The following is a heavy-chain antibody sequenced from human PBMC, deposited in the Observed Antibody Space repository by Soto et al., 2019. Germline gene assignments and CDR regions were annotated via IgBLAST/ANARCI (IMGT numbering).Heavy chain of an antibody. CDR3: ARYRREAVAGYTLDN. D-gene: IGHD6-13*01. J-gene: IGHJ4*02. CDR1: GGSISSNY. V-gene: IGHV4-59*01. Sequence: LSLTCTVSGGSISSNYWTWIRQPPGKGLEWIGYVYNSGSTSYNPSLKSRVTISEDTSKSQFSLKVNSMTAADTAVYYCARYRREAVAGYTLDNWGQGSLVTVSS. CDR2: VYNSGST.